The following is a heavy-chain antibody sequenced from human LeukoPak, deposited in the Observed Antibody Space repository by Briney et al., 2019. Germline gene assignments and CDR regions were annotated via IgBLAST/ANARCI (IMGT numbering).Heavy chain of an antibody. V-gene: IGHV4-30-2*01. CDR1: GGSISSGGYY. CDR3: ASHSSLSANSNTIPN. J-gene: IGHJ4*02. D-gene: IGHD6-13*01. Sequence: PSQTLSLTCTVSGGSISSGGYYWSWIRQPPGKGLEWIGYIYHSGSTYYNPSLKSRVTISVDRSKNQFSLKLSSVTAADTAVYYCASHSSLSANSNTIPNWGQGTLVTVSS. CDR2: IYHSGST.